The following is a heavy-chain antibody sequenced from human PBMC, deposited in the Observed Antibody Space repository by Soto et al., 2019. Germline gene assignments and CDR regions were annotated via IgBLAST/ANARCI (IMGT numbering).Heavy chain of an antibody. D-gene: IGHD3-10*01. CDR2: LDGAGGST. CDR1: GFTFSDYA. Sequence: GGSLRLSCLASGFTFSDYAMTWVRHVPGRGLEWVASLDGAGGSTYYADSVRGRFTISRDNSQNTLFLQMKRLTVDDTAVYYCAAPRDEYGSGVSWFTYGMDIWGQGTTVTVSS. V-gene: IGHV3-23*01. J-gene: IGHJ6*02. CDR3: AAPRDEYGSGVSWFTYGMDI.